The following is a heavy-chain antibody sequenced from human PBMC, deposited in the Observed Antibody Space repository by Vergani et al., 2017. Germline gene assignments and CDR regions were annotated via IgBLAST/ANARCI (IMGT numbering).Heavy chain of an antibody. J-gene: IGHJ4*02. D-gene: IGHD3-22*01. CDR1: GSTFTSYY. CDR3: ARDAYYYDSSGYYDY. Sequence: QVQLVQSGAEVKKPGALVKVSCKASGSTFTSYYMHWVRQAPGQGLEWMGIINPSGGSTSYAQKFQGRVTMTRDTSTSTVYMELSSLRSEDTAVYYCARDAYYYDSSGYYDYWGQGTLVTVSS. CDR2: INPSGGST. V-gene: IGHV1-46*01.